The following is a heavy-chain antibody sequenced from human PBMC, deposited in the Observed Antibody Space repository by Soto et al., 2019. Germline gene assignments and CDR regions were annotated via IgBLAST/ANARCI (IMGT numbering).Heavy chain of an antibody. D-gene: IGHD3-3*01. J-gene: IGHJ4*02. CDR1: GGSICSYY. CDR2: IYNIGRN. V-gene: IGHV4-4*08. CDR3: GRVQRDSAFGHFGY. Sequence: SETLSLTCTVSGGSICSYYWSWIRQPPGKGLEWIGYIYNIGRNDDNPSIKSRVTFSLDTSKNQFSLRLSSVTAADTAVYYCGRVQRDSAFGHFGYSGPGTLVTVSS.